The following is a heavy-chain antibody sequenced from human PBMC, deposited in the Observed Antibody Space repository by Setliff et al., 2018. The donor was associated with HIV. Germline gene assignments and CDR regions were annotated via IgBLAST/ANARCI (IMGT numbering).Heavy chain of an antibody. CDR3: ARKGDYNFDNTGYLRGGYYYYCMDV. D-gene: IGHD3-22*01. CDR1: GGSISISD. V-gene: IGHV4-4*09. J-gene: IGHJ6*03. CDR2: IYTSGST. Sequence: PSETLSLTCTVSGGSISISDWSWIRQPPGKGLEWIGYIYTSGSTNYNPSLKSRVTISVDTSKNQFSLKLNSVTALDTAVYYCARKGDYNFDNTGYLRGGYYYYCMDVWGKGTTVTVSS.